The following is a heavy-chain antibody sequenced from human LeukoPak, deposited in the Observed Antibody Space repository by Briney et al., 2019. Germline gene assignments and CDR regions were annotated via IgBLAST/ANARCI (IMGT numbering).Heavy chain of an antibody. CDR3: ARLVRGQWLAPRYYYGMDV. Sequence: SETLSLTCAVYGGSFSGYYWSWIRQPPGKGLEWIGEINHSGSTNYNPSLESRVTISVDTSKNQFSLKLSSVTAADTAVYYCARLVRGQWLAPRYYYGMDVWGQGTTVTVSS. D-gene: IGHD6-19*01. J-gene: IGHJ6*02. V-gene: IGHV4-34*01. CDR2: INHSGST. CDR1: GGSFSGYY.